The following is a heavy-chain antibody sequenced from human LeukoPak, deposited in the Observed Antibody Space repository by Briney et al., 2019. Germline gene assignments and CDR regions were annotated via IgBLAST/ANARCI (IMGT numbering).Heavy chain of an antibody. CDR2: IDPSDSYT. CDR3: ARRGSGSYLDFDY. D-gene: IGHD3-10*01. Sequence: GESLKISCKGSGYSFTSYWISWVRQMPGKGLEWMGRIDPSDSYTNYSPSFQGHVTISADKSISTAYLQWSSLKASDTAIYYCARRGSGSYLDFDYWGQGTLVTVSS. V-gene: IGHV5-10-1*01. CDR1: GYSFTSYW. J-gene: IGHJ4*02.